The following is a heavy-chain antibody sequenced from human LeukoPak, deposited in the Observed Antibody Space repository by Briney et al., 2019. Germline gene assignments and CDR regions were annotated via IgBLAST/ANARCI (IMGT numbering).Heavy chain of an antibody. D-gene: IGHD6-13*01. CDR2: IWYDGSNK. CDR1: GFTFSSYG. J-gene: IGHJ6*02. Sequence: GGSLRLSCAASGFTFSSYGMHWVRQAPGKGLEWVAVIWYDGSNKYYADSVKGRFTISRDNSKNTLYLQMNSLGAEDTAVYYCARESPGIAAAGTPHYYYYYGMDVWGQGTTVTVSS. CDR3: ARESPGIAAAGTPHYYYYYGMDV. V-gene: IGHV3-33*01.